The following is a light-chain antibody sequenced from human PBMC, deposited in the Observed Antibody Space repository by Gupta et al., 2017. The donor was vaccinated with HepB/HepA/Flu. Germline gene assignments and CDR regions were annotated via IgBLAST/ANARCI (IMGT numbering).Light chain of an antibody. CDR3: QQDSSSPWT. CDR2: GAS. V-gene: IGKV3-20*01. CDR1: QSVSSSY. Sequence: EIVLTQSPGTLSLSPGERTTLSCRASQSVSSSYLAWYQQKPGQAPRLLIYGASSRATGIPGRFSGSGSGTDFTLTITRLEPEDFAVYYCQQDSSSPWTFGQGTKVEIK. J-gene: IGKJ1*01.